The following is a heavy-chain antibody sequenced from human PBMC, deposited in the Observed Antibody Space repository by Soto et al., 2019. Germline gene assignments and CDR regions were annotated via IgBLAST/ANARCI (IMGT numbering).Heavy chain of an antibody. CDR1: GGSISSSIYY. Sequence: PSETLSLTCTVSGGSISSSIYYWGWIRQPPGKGLEWIGSIYYSGSTYYNPSLKSRVTISVDTSKNQFSLKLSSVTAADTAVYYCARHEDYFFDYWGQGTLVTVSS. CDR2: IYYSGST. CDR3: ARHEDYFFDY. J-gene: IGHJ4*02. V-gene: IGHV4-39*01.